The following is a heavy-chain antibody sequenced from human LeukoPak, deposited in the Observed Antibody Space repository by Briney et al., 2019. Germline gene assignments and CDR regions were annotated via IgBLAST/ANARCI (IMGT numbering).Heavy chain of an antibody. CDR2: ISGSGGST. Sequence: QPGGSLRLSCAASGFTFSSYAMSWVRQAPGKGLEWVSAISGSGGSTYYADSVKGRFTISRDNSKNTLYLQMNSPRAEDTAVYYCAKTPTYYYDSSGYWEGDCYFDYWGQGTLVTVSS. CDR1: GFTFSSYA. J-gene: IGHJ4*02. V-gene: IGHV3-23*01. D-gene: IGHD3-22*01. CDR3: AKTPTYYYDSSGYWEGDCYFDY.